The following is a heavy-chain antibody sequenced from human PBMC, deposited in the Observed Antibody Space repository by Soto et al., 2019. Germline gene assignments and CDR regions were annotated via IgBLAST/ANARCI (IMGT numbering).Heavy chain of an antibody. CDR3: ARDLRVTMVRGSIGY. CDR2: INTNTGNP. Sequence: ASVKVSCKASGYTFTSYAMNWVRQDPGQGLEWMGWINTNTGNPTYAQGFTGRFVFSLDTSVSTAYLQICSLKAEDTAVYYCARDLRVTMVRGSIGYWGQGTLVTVSS. J-gene: IGHJ4*02. V-gene: IGHV7-4-1*01. D-gene: IGHD3-10*01. CDR1: GYTFTSYA.